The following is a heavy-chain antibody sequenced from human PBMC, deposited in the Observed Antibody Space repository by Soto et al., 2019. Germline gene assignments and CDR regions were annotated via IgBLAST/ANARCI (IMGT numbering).Heavy chain of an antibody. V-gene: IGHV4-59*12. Sequence: SETLSLTCTVSGGSINYYYWSWIRQPPGKGLEWIGYIYYNGNTNYNPSLKSRVTISVDTSKNQFFLELSSVTAADTAVYYCASQEGFCSSTSCYSRFVPWGQGTLVTVSS. D-gene: IGHD2-2*01. CDR1: GGSINYYY. CDR3: ASQEGFCSSTSCYSRFVP. J-gene: IGHJ5*02. CDR2: IYYNGNT.